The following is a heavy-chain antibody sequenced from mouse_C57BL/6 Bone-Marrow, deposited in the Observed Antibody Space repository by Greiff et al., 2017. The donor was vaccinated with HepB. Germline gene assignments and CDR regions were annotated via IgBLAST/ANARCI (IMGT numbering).Heavy chain of an antibody. CDR1: GYTFTDYE. V-gene: IGHV1-15*01. CDR2: IDPETGGT. CDR3: TRERTGPYFDY. D-gene: IGHD4-1*01. J-gene: IGHJ2*01. Sequence: QVHVKQSGAELVRPGASVTLSCKASGYTFTDYEMHWVKQTPVHGLEWIGAIDPETGGTAYNQKFKGKAILTADKSSSTAYMELRSLTSEDSAVYYCTRERTGPYFDYWGQGTTLTVSS.